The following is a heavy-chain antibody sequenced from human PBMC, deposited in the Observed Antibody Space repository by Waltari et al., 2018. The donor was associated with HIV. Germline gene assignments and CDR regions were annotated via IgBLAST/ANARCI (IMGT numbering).Heavy chain of an antibody. CDR3: ASFLYETSGYHYCGSNYFDN. V-gene: IGHV3-74*01. D-gene: IGHD3-22*01. CDR1: GFSFSSYW. CDR2: INTDGTSA. J-gene: IGHJ4*02. Sequence: EVQLVESGGGLLQPGGSLSLSCAASGFSFSSYWMYWVRQAPGRGLGGGASINTDGTSARYADSLKCRFTISRDNSKNTLYLQMNLLRPEDTAVYYCASFLYETSGYHYCGSNYFDNWGQGTLVTVSS.